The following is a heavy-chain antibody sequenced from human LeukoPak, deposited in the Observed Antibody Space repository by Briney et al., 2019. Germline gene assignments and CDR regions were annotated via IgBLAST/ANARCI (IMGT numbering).Heavy chain of an antibody. CDR1: GGSFSGYY. Sequence: SETLSLTCAVYGGSFSGYYWSWIRQPPGKGLEWIGYIYHSGSTNYNPSLKSRVTMSVDTSKNQFSLKVNSVTAADTAVYYCARVYDSGSQAYFYYMDVWGKGTTVTISS. J-gene: IGHJ6*03. D-gene: IGHD3-10*01. V-gene: IGHV4-59*12. CDR2: IYHSGST. CDR3: ARVYDSGSQAYFYYMDV.